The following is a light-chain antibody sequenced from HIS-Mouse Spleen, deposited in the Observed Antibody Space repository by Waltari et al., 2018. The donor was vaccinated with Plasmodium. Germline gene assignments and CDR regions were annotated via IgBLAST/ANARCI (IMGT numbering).Light chain of an antibody. CDR1: PSVSSSY. Sequence: EIVLPQSPGTMSLSQGERATLPCRASPSVSSSYLAWYQQKPGQAPRLLIYGASSSATGIPDRFSGSGSGTDFTLTISRLEPEDFAVYYCQQYGSSPPYTFGQGTKLEIK. J-gene: IGKJ2*01. V-gene: IGKV3-20*01. CDR3: QQYGSSPPYT. CDR2: GAS.